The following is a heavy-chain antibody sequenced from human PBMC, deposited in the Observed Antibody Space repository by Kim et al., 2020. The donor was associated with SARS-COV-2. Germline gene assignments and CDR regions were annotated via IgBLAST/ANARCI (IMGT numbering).Heavy chain of an antibody. V-gene: IGHV3-30*01. J-gene: IGHJ5*02. D-gene: IGHD3-22*01. Sequence: GRFTISRDNSKNTQYLQMNSLRAEDTAMYYCARPTAYYDSSGYYPSWFDPWGQGTLVTVSS. CDR3: ARPTAYYDSSGYYPSWFDP.